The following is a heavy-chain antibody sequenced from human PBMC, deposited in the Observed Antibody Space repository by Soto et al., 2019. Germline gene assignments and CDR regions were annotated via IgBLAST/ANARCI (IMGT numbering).Heavy chain of an antibody. V-gene: IGHV1-46*01. D-gene: IGHD3-3*01. CDR2: INPHGGST. CDR1: GDTFTSYY. J-gene: IGHJ5*02. CDR3: ARSSGGNFGIIIEGSNWFDP. Sequence: ASVTVSCKAPGDTFTSYYLNRVRQAPGQGIEWMGVINPHGGSTKYAQKFQVRITMTRDTSRSTVYMELSSLRSDDTAIYYCARSSGGNFGIIIEGSNWFDPWGQGTLVTVSS.